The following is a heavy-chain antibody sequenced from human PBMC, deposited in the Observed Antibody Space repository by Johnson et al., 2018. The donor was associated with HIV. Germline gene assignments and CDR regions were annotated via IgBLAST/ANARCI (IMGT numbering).Heavy chain of an antibody. CDR2: ISYDGSNK. Sequence: QVQLVESGGGVVQPAGSLRLSCAASGFTFSSYGIHWVRQAPGKGLEWVAVISYDGSNKYYADSVKGRFTISRDNSKNTLYLQMNSLRAEDTAVYYCARGDFWSGYPEAFDIWGQGTMVTVSS. D-gene: IGHD3-3*01. V-gene: IGHV3-30*19. CDR3: ARGDFWSGYPEAFDI. J-gene: IGHJ3*02. CDR1: GFTFSSYG.